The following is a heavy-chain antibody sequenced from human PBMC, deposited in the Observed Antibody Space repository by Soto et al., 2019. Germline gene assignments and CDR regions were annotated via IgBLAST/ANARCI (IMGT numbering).Heavy chain of an antibody. CDR3: ARLGPKAMDD. Sequence: QVQLVQSGAEVRNPGSSVRVSCKAFRGTFDAYTITWVRQAPGQGLEWMGGIIPLFGTADYAQKVRGRVTDTADESTTTAHMELGSLRSEDTAVYFCARLGPKAMDDWGQGTTVTISS. CDR1: RGTFDAYT. V-gene: IGHV1-69*01. J-gene: IGHJ6*02. D-gene: IGHD3-16*01. CDR2: IIPLFGTA.